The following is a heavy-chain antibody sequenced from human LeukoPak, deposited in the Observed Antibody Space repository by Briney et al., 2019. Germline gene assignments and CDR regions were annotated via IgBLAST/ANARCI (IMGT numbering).Heavy chain of an antibody. CDR1: GFTFNSYG. CDR2: ISGSGGST. D-gene: IGHD6-13*01. CDR3: ANGGRYSGRRYFVY. V-gene: IGHV3-23*01. Sequence: GGSLSLSCAASGFTFNSYGMSWVRQAPGKGLEWVSDISGSGGSTYYADSVKGRFTISRDNSKNTLYLQMNSLRAEDTAVYYCANGGRYSGRRYFVYWGQGTLVIVSS. J-gene: IGHJ4*02.